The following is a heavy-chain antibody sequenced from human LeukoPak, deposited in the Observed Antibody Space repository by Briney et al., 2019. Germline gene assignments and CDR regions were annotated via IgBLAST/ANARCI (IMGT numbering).Heavy chain of an antibody. D-gene: IGHD6-6*01. J-gene: IGHJ6*02. V-gene: IGHV4-34*01. CDR2: INHSGST. Sequence: PSETLSLTCAVYGGSFSGYYWSWIRQPPGKGLEWIGEINHSGSTNYNPSLKSRVTISVDTSKNQFSLKLSSVTAADTAVYYCARGLWAARRLSSQPYYYYYYGMDVWGQGTTVTVSS. CDR3: ARGLWAARRLSSQPYYYYYYGMDV. CDR1: GGSFSGYY.